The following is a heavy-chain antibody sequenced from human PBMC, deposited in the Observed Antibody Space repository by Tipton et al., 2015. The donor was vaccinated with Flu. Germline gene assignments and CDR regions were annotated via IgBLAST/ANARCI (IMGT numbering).Heavy chain of an antibody. CDR1: GGSLRSDSDY. CDR3: ARGGGDCYYDL. D-gene: IGHD2-21*01. V-gene: IGHV4-39*07. Sequence: TLSLTCTVSGGSLRSDSDYWGWIRQPPGKGLEWIGNLYYTGTTHYNPSLKGRVTISVDTSKNQFSLKLSSVTAADTAVYYCARGGGDCYYDLWGRGTRVTVSS. J-gene: IGHJ2*01. CDR2: LYYTGTT.